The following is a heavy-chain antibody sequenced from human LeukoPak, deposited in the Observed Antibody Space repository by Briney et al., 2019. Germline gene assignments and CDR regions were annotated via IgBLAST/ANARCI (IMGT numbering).Heavy chain of an antibody. D-gene: IGHD6-13*01. J-gene: IGHJ4*02. CDR2: ISGGGATT. CDR1: GFTFSSYA. V-gene: IGHV3-23*01. Sequence: GGSLRLSCAASGFTFSSYAMSWVRQAPGKGLEWVSDISGGGATTFYADSVKGLFTISRDNSKNTLYLQLGSLRAEDTAVYYCAKSTGYSTTGRDFDSWGRGTLVTVSS. CDR3: AKSTGYSTTGRDFDS.